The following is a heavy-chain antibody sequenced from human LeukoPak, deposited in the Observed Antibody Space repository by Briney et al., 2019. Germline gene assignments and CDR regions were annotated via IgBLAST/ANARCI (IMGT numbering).Heavy chain of an antibody. CDR2: IYYSGST. D-gene: IGHD4-17*01. J-gene: IGHJ4*02. V-gene: IGHV4-61*01. CDR3: ARTGSTVTMLYPFDH. Sequence: SETLSLTCTVSGGSVSSGSYYWSWIRQPPGKGLEWIGYIYYSGSTNYNPSLKSRVSISVDTSKNQFSLKLSSVTAADTAVYYCARTGSTVTMLYPFDHWGQGTLVTVSS. CDR1: GGSVSSGSYY.